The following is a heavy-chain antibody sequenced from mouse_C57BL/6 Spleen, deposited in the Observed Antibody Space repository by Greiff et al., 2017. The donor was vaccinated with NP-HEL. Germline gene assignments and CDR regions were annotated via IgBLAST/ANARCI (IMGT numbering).Heavy chain of an antibody. J-gene: IGHJ4*01. CDR1: GFTFSDYY. D-gene: IGHD2-3*01. V-gene: IGHV5-16*01. CDR2: INYDGSST. CDR3: ARGWEGYAMDY. Sequence: EVKLVESEGGLVQPGSSMKLSCTASGFTFSDYYMAWVRQVPEKGLEWVANINYDGSSTYYLDSLKSRFIISRDNAKNILYLQISSLKSEDTATYYCARGWEGYAMDYWGQGTSVTVSS.